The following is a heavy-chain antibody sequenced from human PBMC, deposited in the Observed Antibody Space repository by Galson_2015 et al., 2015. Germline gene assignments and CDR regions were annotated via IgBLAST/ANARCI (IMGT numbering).Heavy chain of an antibody. V-gene: IGHV4-59*01. D-gene: IGHD6-13*01. CDR3: ARGYSSSWYYYYYYMDV. CDR1: GGSISSYY. CDR2: IYYSGST. J-gene: IGHJ6*03. Sequence: SETLSLTCTVSGGSISSYYWSWIRQPPGKGLEWTGYIYYSGSTNYNPSLKSRVTISVDTSKNQFSLKLSSVTAADTAVYYCARGYSSSWYYYYYYMDVWGKGTTVTVSS.